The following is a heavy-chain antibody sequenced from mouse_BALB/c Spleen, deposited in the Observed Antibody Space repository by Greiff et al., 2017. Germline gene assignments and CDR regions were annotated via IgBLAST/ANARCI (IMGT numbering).Heavy chain of an antibody. J-gene: IGHJ4*01. CDR3: ASGDYYAMDY. V-gene: IGHV14-3*02. CDR2: IDPANGNT. CDR1: GFNIKDTY. Sequence: VQLQQSGAELVKPGASVKLSCTASGFNIKDTYMHWVKQRPEPGLEWIGRIDPANGNTKYDPKFQGKATITADTSSNTAYLQLSSLTSEDTAVYYCASGDYYAMDYWGQGTSVTVSS.